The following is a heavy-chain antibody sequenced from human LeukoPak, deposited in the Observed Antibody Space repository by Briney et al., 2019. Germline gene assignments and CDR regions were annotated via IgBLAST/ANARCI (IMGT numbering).Heavy chain of an antibody. J-gene: IGHJ4*02. CDR3: ARTLGPPYYYGSGSYDFDY. CDR1: GYTFTSYG. Sequence: ASVKVSCKASGYTFTSYGISWVRQAPGQGLEWMGWISAYNGNTNYAQKLQGRVTMTTDTSTSTAYMGLRSLRSDDTAVYYCARTLGPPYYYGSGSYDFDYWGQGTLVTVSS. CDR2: ISAYNGNT. D-gene: IGHD3-10*01. V-gene: IGHV1-18*04.